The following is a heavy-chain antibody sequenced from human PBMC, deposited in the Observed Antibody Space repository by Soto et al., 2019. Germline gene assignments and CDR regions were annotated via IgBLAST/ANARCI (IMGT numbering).Heavy chain of an antibody. CDR3: ARPAWSHGSGSLYGMDA. CDR1: GFTFSSYG. CDR2: IWDDGSNK. J-gene: IGHJ6*02. V-gene: IGHV3-33*01. D-gene: IGHD3-10*01. Sequence: HPVGSLRLACAASGFTFSSYGMHWVRQAPGKGLEWVAVIWDDGSNKYYADSVKGRFTISRDNPKNTLYLQMKSLRDEDTAVYYCARPAWSHGSGSLYGMDAWGPATT.